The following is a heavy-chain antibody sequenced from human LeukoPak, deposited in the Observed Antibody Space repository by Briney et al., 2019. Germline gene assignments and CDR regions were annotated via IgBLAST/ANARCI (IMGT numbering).Heavy chain of an antibody. D-gene: IGHD6-19*01. Sequence: GGSLTLSCAASGFTFSSYAMSWVRQAPGKGLEWVSAISGSGGSTYYADSVKGRFTISRDNSKNTLYLQMNSLRAEDTAVYYCAKAVIRSGWQISDYWGQGTLVTVSS. V-gene: IGHV3-23*01. CDR3: AKAVIRSGWQISDY. CDR1: GFTFSSYA. CDR2: ISGSGGST. J-gene: IGHJ4*02.